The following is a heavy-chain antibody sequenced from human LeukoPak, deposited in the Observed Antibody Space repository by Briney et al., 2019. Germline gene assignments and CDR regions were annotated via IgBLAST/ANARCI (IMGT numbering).Heavy chain of an antibody. CDR2: ISSNGGST. V-gene: IGHV3-64*01. CDR1: GFTFSSYA. Sequence: GRSLRLSCAASGFTFSSYAMHWVRQAPGKGLEYVSAISSNGGSTYYANSVKGRFTISRDNSKNTLYLQMGSLRAEDMAVYYCARSPRYCSSTSCYITYWGQGTLVTVSS. D-gene: IGHD2-2*02. J-gene: IGHJ4*02. CDR3: ARSPRYCSSTSCYITY.